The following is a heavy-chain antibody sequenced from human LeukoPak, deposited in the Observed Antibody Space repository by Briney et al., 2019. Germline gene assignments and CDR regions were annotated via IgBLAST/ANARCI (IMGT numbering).Heavy chain of an antibody. V-gene: IGHV4-59*01. CDR3: ARDSLVVVPAASHYYYYGMDV. CDR2: IYYGGST. D-gene: IGHD2-2*01. Sequence: SETLSLTCTVSGGSISSYYWSWIRQPPGKGLEWIGYIYYGGSTNYNPSLKSRVTISVDTSKNQFSLKLSSVTAADTAVYYCARDSLVVVPAASHYYYYGMDVWGKGTTVTVSS. CDR1: GGSISSYY. J-gene: IGHJ6*04.